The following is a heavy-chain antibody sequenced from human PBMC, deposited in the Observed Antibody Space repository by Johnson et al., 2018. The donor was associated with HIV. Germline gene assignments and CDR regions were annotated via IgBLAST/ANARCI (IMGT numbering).Heavy chain of an antibody. CDR2: ISYAGSNK. D-gene: IGHD4-17*01. V-gene: IGHV3-30*18. J-gene: IGHJ3*02. CDR1: GFTFSSYA. Sequence: QEQLVESGGGLVKPGGSLRLSCAVSGFTFSSYAMHWVRQAPGKGLEWVAVISYAGSNKYYADSVKGRFTISRDNSKNTLYLQMNSLRAEDTAVYYCAKLPVLYGDFDDAFNIWGQGTMVTVSS. CDR3: AKLPVLYGDFDDAFNI.